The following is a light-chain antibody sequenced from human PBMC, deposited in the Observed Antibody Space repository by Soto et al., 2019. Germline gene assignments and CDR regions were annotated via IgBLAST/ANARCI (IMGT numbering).Light chain of an antibody. CDR3: QVWDNRGYV. CDR1: NIGGKN. V-gene: IGLV3-9*01. CDR2: RDY. Sequence: SYELTQPLSVSVALGQRATITCGGNNIGGKNVHWYQQKPGQAPVLVIYRDYNRPSGIPERFSGSNSGHTATLTISRVQPGDEADYYCQVWDNRGYVFGTGSKVTVL. J-gene: IGLJ1*01.